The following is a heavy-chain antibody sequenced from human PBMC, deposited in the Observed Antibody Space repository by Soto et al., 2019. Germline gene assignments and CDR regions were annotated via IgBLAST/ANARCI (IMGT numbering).Heavy chain of an antibody. Sequence: QITLKESGPTLVRPTQTLTLTCTFSGFSLSTTGVGVGWIRQPPGKALEWLALIYWDDDKRYSPSLKSRLTITKHTSKNEVIRTMTITDPLATATYYCAKRLRDYGLGRQRANYFDPWVQGTLVTVSS. V-gene: IGHV2-5*02. CDR2: IYWDDDK. CDR3: AKRLRDYGLGRQRANYFDP. CDR1: GFSLSTTGVG. D-gene: IGHD3-10*01. J-gene: IGHJ5*02.